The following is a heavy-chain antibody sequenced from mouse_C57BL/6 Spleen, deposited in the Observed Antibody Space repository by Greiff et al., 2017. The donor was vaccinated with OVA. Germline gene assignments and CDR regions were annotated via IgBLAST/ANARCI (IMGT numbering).Heavy chain of an antibody. CDR3: ARDRDYYYGSRDAMDY. J-gene: IGHJ4*01. D-gene: IGHD1-1*01. CDR1: GYSITSGYY. CDR2: ISYDGSN. V-gene: IGHV3-6*01. Sequence: DVKLVESGPGLVKPSQSLSLTCSVTGYSITSGYYWNWIRQFPGNKLEWMGYISYDGSNNYNPSLKNRISITRDTSKNQFFLKLNSVTTEDTATYYCARDRDYYYGSRDAMDYWGQGTSVTVSS.